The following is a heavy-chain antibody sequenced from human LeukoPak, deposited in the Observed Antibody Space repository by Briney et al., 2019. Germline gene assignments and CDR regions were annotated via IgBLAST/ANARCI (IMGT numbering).Heavy chain of an antibody. CDR1: GFNFGSYS. J-gene: IGHJ4*02. D-gene: IGHD5-12*01. CDR2: ISSSSSYI. CDR3: AKDMSYGGYSGYDY. V-gene: IGHV3-21*04. Sequence: GGSLRLSCAASGFNFGSYSMTWVRQAPGKGLEWVSSISSSSSYIYYADSVKGRFTISRDNAKNSLYLHMNSLRAEDMALYYCAKDMSYGGYSGYDYWGQGTLVTVSS.